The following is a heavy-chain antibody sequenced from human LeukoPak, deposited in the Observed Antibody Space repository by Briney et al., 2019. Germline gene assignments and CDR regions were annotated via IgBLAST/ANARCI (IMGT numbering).Heavy chain of an antibody. Sequence: GASVKVSCKVSGYTLTELSMHWVRQAPGKGLEWMGGFDPEDGEIMYAQKFQGSVTMTEDTSTDTAYMELSSLRSEDTAAYCCATGNRHSGYVRYYYYYGMDVWGQGTTVTVSS. J-gene: IGHJ6*02. CDR1: GYTLTELS. CDR2: FDPEDGEI. CDR3: ATGNRHSGYVRYYYYYGMDV. V-gene: IGHV1-24*01. D-gene: IGHD5-12*01.